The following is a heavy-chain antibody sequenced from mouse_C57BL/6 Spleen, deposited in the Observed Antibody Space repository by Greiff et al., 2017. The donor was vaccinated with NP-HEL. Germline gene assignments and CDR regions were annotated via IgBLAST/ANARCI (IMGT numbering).Heavy chain of an antibody. V-gene: IGHV1-53*01. CDR2: INPSNGGT. CDR1: GYTFTSYW. J-gene: IGHJ4*01. Sequence: VQLQQSGTELVKPGASVKLSCKASGYTFTSYWMHWVKQRPGQGLEWIGNINPSNGGTNYNEKFKSKATLTVDKSSSTAYMQLSSLTSEDSAVYYCARGRLLYYAMDYWGQGTSVTVSS. CDR3: ARGRLLYYAMDY. D-gene: IGHD3-2*02.